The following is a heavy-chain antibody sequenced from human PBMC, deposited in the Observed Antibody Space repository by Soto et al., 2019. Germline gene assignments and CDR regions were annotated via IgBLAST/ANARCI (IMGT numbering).Heavy chain of an antibody. CDR1: GFIFSSSA. V-gene: IGHV3-23*01. J-gene: IGHJ6*02. D-gene: IGHD2-21*02. CDR3: AKGGGDSLRYGMDV. Sequence: EVQLLDSGGGLVQPGGALRLSCSASGFIFSSSAMNWVRQAPGKGLEWVSAISGSGGSIYYADSVKDRFTISRDNSKTTLYLQMDSLRAEDTAIYYCAKGGGDSLRYGMDVWGQGTTVTVSS. CDR2: ISGSGGSI.